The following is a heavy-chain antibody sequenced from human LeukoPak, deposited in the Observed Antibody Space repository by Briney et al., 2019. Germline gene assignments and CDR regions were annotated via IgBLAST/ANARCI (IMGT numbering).Heavy chain of an antibody. CDR1: GFTFSSYS. D-gene: IGHD3-22*01. V-gene: IGHV3-48*01. J-gene: IGHJ4*02. CDR3: VRGGYFAY. CDR2: ITDSSSTI. Sequence: PGGSLRLSCAASGFTFSSYSMNWVRQAPGKGLEWVSCITDSSSTIYYADSVKGRFTVSRDNAKSSLYLQMNSLRAEDTAVYYCVRGGYFAYWGQGTLVTVSS.